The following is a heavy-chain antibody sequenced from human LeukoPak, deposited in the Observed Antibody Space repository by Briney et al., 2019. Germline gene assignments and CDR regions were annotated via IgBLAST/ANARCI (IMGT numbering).Heavy chain of an antibody. D-gene: IGHD3-10*01. J-gene: IGHJ6*02. V-gene: IGHV1-18*01. Sequence: ASVKVSCKASGYTFTSYGISWVRQAPGQGLEWMGWISAYNGNTNYAQKLQGRVTMTTDTSTSTAYMELRSLRSDDTAVYYCAKETHYYGSGSYLYGMDVWGQGTTVTVSS. CDR1: GYTFTSYG. CDR2: ISAYNGNT. CDR3: AKETHYYGSGSYLYGMDV.